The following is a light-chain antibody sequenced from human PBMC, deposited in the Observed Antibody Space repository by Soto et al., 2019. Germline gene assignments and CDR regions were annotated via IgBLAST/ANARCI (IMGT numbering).Light chain of an antibody. J-gene: IGLJ1*01. CDR3: SSYTTSNTRQIV. Sequence: QSVLTQPASVSGSPGQSITISCTGTSSDVGGYNYVSWYQHHPGKASKLIIYDVSNRPSGVSIRFSGSKSDNTASLTISGLQPEDEADYHCSSYTTSNTRQIVFGTGTKVTV. CDR1: SSDVGGYNY. V-gene: IGLV2-14*03. CDR2: DVS.